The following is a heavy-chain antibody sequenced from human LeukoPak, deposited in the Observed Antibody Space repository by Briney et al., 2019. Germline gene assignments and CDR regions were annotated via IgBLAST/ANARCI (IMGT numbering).Heavy chain of an antibody. V-gene: IGHV4-59*01. D-gene: IGHD5-18*01. CDR2: IYYSGST. Sequence: SETLSLTCTVSGGSISSYYWSWIRQPPGKGLEWIGYIYYSGSTNYNPSLKSRVTISVDTSKNQFSLKLSSVTAADTAVHYCARGPGYSYGLDYWGQGTLVTVSS. CDR3: ARGPGYSYGLDY. CDR1: GGSISSYY. J-gene: IGHJ4*02.